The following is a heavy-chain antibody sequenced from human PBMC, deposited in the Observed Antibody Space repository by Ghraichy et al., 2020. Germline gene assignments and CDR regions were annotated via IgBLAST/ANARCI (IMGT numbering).Heavy chain of an antibody. CDR3: AKTWYDLYFDY. CDR1: GFTFSSYA. Sequence: GGSLRLSCAASGFTFSSYAMSWVRQSPGKGLEWVSAITGSGGSTYYADSVKGRFTISRDNSKNTLYLQMNSLRAEDTAVYYCAKTWYDLYFDYWGQGTLVTISS. CDR2: ITGSGGST. V-gene: IGHV3-23*01. D-gene: IGHD3-3*01. J-gene: IGHJ4*02.